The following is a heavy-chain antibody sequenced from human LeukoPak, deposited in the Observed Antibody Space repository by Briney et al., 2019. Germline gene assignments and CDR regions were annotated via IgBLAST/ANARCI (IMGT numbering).Heavy chain of an antibody. V-gene: IGHV1-46*01. J-gene: IGHJ5*02. CDR3: ATDHSMANTAWWFDP. CDR1: GHNITNNY. Sequence: ASVKVSCKASGHNITNNYMHWVRQAPGQRLEWMGVVNPSGTGTSYPQKFQGRITMSRDKSTSTVYMELSSLRSEDTAFYYCATDHSMANTAWWFDPWGQGTLVTVSS. D-gene: IGHD5-24*01. CDR2: VNPSGTGT.